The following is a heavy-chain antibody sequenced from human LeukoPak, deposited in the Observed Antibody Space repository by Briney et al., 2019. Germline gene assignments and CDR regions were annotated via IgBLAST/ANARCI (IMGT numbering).Heavy chain of an antibody. J-gene: IGHJ4*02. V-gene: IGHV1-2*06. Sequence: ASVKVSCKASGYICTGYYMHWVRQAPGQGLEWMGRINPNSGGTNYAQKFQGRVTMTRDTSISTAYMELSRLRSDDTAVYYCARDFYYGSGSNWGQGTLVTVSS. CDR2: INPNSGGT. CDR3: ARDFYYGSGSN. D-gene: IGHD3-10*01. CDR1: GYICTGYY.